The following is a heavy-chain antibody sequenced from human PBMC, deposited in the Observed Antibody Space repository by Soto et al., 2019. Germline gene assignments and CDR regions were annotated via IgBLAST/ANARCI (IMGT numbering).Heavy chain of an antibody. CDR1: GFTFSNYA. Sequence: EVQLLESGGGLVQPGGSLRLSCAASGFTFSNYAMTWVRQAPGKGLEWVSVITGSGGGTYFVDSVKGRFTISRDNSKNTVYLQMNRLRAEDTAVYYWAKRPLTAAGFDYWGQGTLVTVSS. J-gene: IGHJ4*02. CDR2: ITGSGGGT. D-gene: IGHD6-13*01. CDR3: AKRPLTAAGFDY. V-gene: IGHV3-23*01.